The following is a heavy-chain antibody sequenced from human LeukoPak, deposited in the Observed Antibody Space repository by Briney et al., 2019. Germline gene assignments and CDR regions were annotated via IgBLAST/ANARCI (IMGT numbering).Heavy chain of an antibody. V-gene: IGHV3-23*01. CDR1: GFTFSSYA. D-gene: IGHD6-19*01. CDR2: ISGSGGST. J-gene: IGHJ4*02. CDR3: ANSVAVAGSKEYCFDY. Sequence: PGGALRLSCAASGFTFSSYAMSCVREAPGKGLEWASAISGSGGSTYYADSVKGRFTISRDNSKNTLYLQMNSLRAEDTAVYYCANSVAVAGSKEYCFDYWGQGTLVTVSS.